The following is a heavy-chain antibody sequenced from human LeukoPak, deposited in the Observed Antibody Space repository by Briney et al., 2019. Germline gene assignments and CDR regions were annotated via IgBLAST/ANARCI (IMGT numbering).Heavy chain of an antibody. D-gene: IGHD4-17*01. Sequence: KTGGSLRLSSAASGFTFSGYWMSWMRQSPEKGLDWIGSIYSNVKTYYNPSVKSRATMSVDTSKNQFSLKLTSMTAAETAVYYCARSATVTTGYFYYWGQGALVTVFS. CDR2: IYSNVKT. CDR1: GFTFSGYW. V-gene: IGHV4-38-2*01. J-gene: IGHJ4*02. CDR3: ARSATVTTGYFYY.